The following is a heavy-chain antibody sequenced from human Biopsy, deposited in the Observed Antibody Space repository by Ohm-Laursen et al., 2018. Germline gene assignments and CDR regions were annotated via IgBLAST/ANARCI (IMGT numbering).Heavy chain of an antibody. CDR1: GVSITAYY. CDR3: ARRLPLRGFAFDV. D-gene: IGHD3-10*01. CDR2: IYYRGNT. J-gene: IGHJ3*01. Sequence: SETLSLTCAVSGVSITAYYWSWIRQAPGKGLEWIGNIYYRGNTNYSPSLKSRATISLDSSKNQFSLNLNSVTATDTAVYYCARRLPLRGFAFDVWGQGTVVTVS. V-gene: IGHV4-59*08.